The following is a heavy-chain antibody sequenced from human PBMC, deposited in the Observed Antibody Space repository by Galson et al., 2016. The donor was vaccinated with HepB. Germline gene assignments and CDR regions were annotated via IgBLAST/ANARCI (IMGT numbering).Heavy chain of an antibody. CDR3: AKTPDMIAFGGVVVDVFDI. J-gene: IGHJ3*02. V-gene: IGHV3-23*01. CDR2: VSGNGGST. Sequence: SLRLSCAASGFTFSRNAMSWVRQAPGKGLEWVSSVSGNGGSTYYADSVKGRFTISRGNSKNTLYLQMNSLRAEDTAVYYCAKTPDMIAFGGVVVDVFDIWGQGTMVTVSS. CDR1: GFTFSRNA. D-gene: IGHD3-16*02.